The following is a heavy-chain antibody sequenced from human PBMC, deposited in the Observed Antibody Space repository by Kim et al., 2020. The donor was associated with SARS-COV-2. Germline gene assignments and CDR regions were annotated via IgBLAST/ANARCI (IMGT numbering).Heavy chain of an antibody. V-gene: IGHV4-34*01. CDR1: GGSFSGHS. J-gene: IGHJ6*02. D-gene: IGHD2-2*02. CDR3: TRGRVGVVPAPVLGLGPYYDYFILDV. Sequence: SETLSLTCAVYGGSFSGHSWSWIRQPPEKGLEWIGEITHSGSTKYNPSLKSRLTISIDMSKNQFSLKLTSVTAADTGLYYCTRGRVGVVPAPVLGLGPYYDYFILDVWGHGTTVTVSS. CDR2: ITHSGST.